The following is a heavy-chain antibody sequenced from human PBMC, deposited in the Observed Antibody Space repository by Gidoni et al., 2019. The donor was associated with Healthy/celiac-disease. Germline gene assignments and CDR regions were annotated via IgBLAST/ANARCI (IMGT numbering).Heavy chain of an antibody. V-gene: IGHV1-46*01. J-gene: IGHJ4*02. CDR2: INPSGGST. CDR1: GSTFTSYY. CDR3: ASVSGSYSEGGFDY. Sequence: QVQLVQSGAEVTKPGASVKGSCKASGSTFTSYYMHWVRQAPGQGLEWMGIINPSGGSTSYAQKFQGRVTMTSDTSTTTVYMELSSLRSEDTAVYYCASVSGSYSEGGFDYWGQGTLVTVSS. D-gene: IGHD1-26*01.